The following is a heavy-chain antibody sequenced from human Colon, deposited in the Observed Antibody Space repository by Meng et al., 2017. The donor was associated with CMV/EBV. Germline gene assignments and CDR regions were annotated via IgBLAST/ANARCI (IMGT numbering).Heavy chain of an antibody. Sequence: SVRVSCKASGYSFSNYVLHWVRQAPGQGLEWMGWISPGDDNGKYSQKFQGRVAITKDTSASTAYLDLSSLKSEDTAVYYCATTSLFDYWGQGTLVTVSS. J-gene: IGHJ4*02. CDR1: GYSFSNYV. CDR2: ISPGDDNG. CDR3: ATTSLFDY. V-gene: IGHV1-3*01.